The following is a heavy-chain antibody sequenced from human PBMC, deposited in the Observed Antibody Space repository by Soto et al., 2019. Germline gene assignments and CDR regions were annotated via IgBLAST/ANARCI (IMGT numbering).Heavy chain of an antibody. CDR3: AHPRGYGVFDAYDF. CDR2: ISGSGSDT. J-gene: IGHJ3*01. Sequence: PGGSLRLSCAASGLTFSTYAMSWVRQAPGKGLEWVSAISGSGSDTYHADSVKGRFTISRDNSISTLYLQMNSLRTEDTAVYYCAHPRGYGVFDAYDFWGQGAMVTVSS. CDR1: GLTFSTYA. D-gene: IGHD4-17*01. V-gene: IGHV3-23*01.